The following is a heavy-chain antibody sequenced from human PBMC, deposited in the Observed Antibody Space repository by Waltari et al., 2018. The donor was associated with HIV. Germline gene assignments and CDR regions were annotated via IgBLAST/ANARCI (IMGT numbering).Heavy chain of an antibody. V-gene: IGHV3-30*03. CDR1: GFTFSSYG. CDR3: ARPQERGFWSGYSSAGDV. CDR2: ISFDGSPK. Sequence: QVQLVESGGGVVQPGRSLRPSCAASGFTFSSYGMHWVRQAPGNGLGGVAVISFDGSPKYSADSGEGRFTISRDKSKNTLYLQMNSLRPEDTAVYYCARPQERGFWSGYSSAGDVWGQGTTVTVSS. J-gene: IGHJ6*02. D-gene: IGHD3-3*01.